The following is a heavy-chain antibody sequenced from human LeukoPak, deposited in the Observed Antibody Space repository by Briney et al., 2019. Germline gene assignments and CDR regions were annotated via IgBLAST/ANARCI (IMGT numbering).Heavy chain of an antibody. CDR2: IKSKAYGGTT. CDR1: RFIFGDHA. V-gene: IGHV3-49*04. D-gene: IGHD5-18*01. J-gene: IGHJ6*02. Sequence: GGSLRLSCTASRFIFGDHAMSWVRQAPGKGLEWVGFIKSKAYGGTTEYAASVKGRFTISRDDSEGIAYLQMNSLRIEDTAVYYCARGPIHLWLHNGMDVWGQGTTVIVFS. CDR3: ARGPIHLWLHNGMDV.